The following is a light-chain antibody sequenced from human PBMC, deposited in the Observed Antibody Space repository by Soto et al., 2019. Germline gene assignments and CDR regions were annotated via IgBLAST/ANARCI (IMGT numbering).Light chain of an antibody. CDR3: PKYDSAPWT. J-gene: IGKJ1*01. V-gene: IGKV1-27*01. CDR2: GAS. CDR1: QGISNY. Sequence: EIQMTQSPSSLSASVGDRVTITCRASQGISNYLAWYQQKPVEVPKLLIYGASTLQSGVPSRLSGSGSGTDFTLIINSLQPEDVATYYCPKYDSAPWTFGQGTKVEIK.